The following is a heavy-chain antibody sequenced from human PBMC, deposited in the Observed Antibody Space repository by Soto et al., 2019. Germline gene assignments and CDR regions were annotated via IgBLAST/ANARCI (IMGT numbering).Heavy chain of an antibody. V-gene: IGHV1-3*05. D-gene: IGHD6-19*01. CDR2: INAGNGNT. Sequence: QVQLVQSGAEEKKPGASVKVSCKASGYTFTSYAMHWVRQAPGQRLEWMGWINAGNGNTKYSQKFQGRVTITRDTSASTAYMELSSLRSEDTAVYYCAAGQWPDYGMDVWGQGTTVTVSS. J-gene: IGHJ6*02. CDR3: AAGQWPDYGMDV. CDR1: GYTFTSYA.